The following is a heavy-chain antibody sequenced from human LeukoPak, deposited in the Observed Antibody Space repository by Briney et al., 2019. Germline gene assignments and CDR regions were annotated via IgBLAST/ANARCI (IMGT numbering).Heavy chain of an antibody. CDR1: GYTFTGYY. CDR2: INPNSGGT. CDR3: AKNIAAPTTPFDY. V-gene: IGHV1-2*02. D-gene: IGHD6-13*01. J-gene: IGHJ4*02. Sequence: ASVKVSCKASGYTFTGYYMHWVRQAPGQGLEWMGWINPNSGGTNYAQKFQGRVTMTRDTSISTAYMELSRLRSDDTALYYCAKNIAAPTTPFDYWGQGTLVTVSS.